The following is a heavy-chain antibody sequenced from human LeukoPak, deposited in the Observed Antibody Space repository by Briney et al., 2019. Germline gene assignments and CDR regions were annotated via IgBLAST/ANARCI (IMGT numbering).Heavy chain of an antibody. CDR1: GFPFSSIH. CDR3: ARGSGYYLGNY. Sequence: PGGSLSLSCAASGFPFSSIHMSWVRQAPGKGLEGVSVIYGGGSTYYADSVKGRFTISRDNSKNTLYLQMNSLRAEDTAVYYCARGSGYYLGNYWGQGTLVTVSS. D-gene: IGHD3-22*01. CDR2: IYGGGST. J-gene: IGHJ4*02. V-gene: IGHV3-53*01.